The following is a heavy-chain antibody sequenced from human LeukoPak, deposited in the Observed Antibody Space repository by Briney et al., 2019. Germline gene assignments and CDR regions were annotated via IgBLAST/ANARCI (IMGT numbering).Heavy chain of an antibody. J-gene: IGHJ4*02. CDR3: ARDLLGGTAMGTYYYDSSGYYPTDLDY. Sequence: RLFCAFSVFTFSDYYTSCTPHAPAKALECVSYITNNGSTIYYADSVKGRFTISRDKAKNSMYLQMNSLRAEDTAVYYCARDLLGGTAMGTYYYDSSGYYPTDLDYWGQGTLVTVSS. CDR2: ITNNGSTI. CDR1: VFTFSDYY. V-gene: IGHV3-11*04. D-gene: IGHD3-22*01.